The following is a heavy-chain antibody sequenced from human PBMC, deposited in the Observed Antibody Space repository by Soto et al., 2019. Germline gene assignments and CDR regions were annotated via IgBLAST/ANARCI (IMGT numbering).Heavy chain of an antibody. V-gene: IGHV1-69*01. CDR3: ARGDEMTAVTIFEY. Sequence: QVQLEQSGPEAKRPGTSVKVSCKASGGAFGRYSVSWVRQAPGQGLEWIGGVIPVFNTSNYSLKFQGRVAISADESTSTVFMELRSLRSEDTALYYCARGDEMTAVTIFEYWGQGTLVTVSS. D-gene: IGHD4-17*01. CDR2: VIPVFNTS. J-gene: IGHJ4*02. CDR1: GGAFGRYS.